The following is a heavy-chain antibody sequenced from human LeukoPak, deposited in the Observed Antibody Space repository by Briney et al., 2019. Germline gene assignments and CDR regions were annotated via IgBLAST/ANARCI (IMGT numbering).Heavy chain of an antibody. J-gene: IGHJ4*02. V-gene: IGHV3-30*02. CDR1: GFMFTSYG. CDR3: AREGISIFFDY. D-gene: IGHD2-15*01. Sequence: GGSLRLSCAASGFMFTSYGMHWVRQIPGKGLEWVASMEYDGTTKSYPDYVKGRMTISRDTSTNTVYLDMNSLRAEDTAVYYCAREGISIFFDYWGQGTLVTVSS. CDR2: MEYDGTTK.